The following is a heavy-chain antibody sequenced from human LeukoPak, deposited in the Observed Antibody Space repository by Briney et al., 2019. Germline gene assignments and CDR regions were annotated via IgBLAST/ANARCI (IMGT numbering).Heavy chain of an antibody. V-gene: IGHV3-33*01. J-gene: IGHJ4*02. CDR1: GFTFRNYG. CDR3: ARDRLTMIPIYYFDY. CDR2: IWYDGSNK. D-gene: IGHD3-22*01. Sequence: GWSLRLSCVASGFTFRNYGMHWVRQAPAKGLEWVAVIWYDGSNKYYADSVKGRFTISRDNSKNTLYLQMNSLKAENTAVYYCARDRLTMIPIYYFDYWGQGTLVTVSS.